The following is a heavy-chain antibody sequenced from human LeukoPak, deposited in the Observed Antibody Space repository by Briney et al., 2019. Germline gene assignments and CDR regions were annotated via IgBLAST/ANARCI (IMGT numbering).Heavy chain of an antibody. CDR1: GGSISSYY. V-gene: IGHV4-4*07. J-gene: IGHJ4*02. CDR3: ARAVEYYYDSSGYYLGY. Sequence: SETLSLTCTVSGGSISSYYWSWIRQPAGKGLEWIGRIYTSGSSNSNPSLKSRVTMSADTSKNQFSLKLSSVTAADTAVYYCARAVEYYYDSSGYYLGYWGQGTLVTVSS. D-gene: IGHD3-22*01. CDR2: IYTSGSS.